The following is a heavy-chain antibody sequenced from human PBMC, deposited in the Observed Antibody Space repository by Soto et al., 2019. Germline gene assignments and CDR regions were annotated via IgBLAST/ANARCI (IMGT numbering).Heavy chain of an antibody. D-gene: IGHD1-7*01. CDR3: ARRHNWNYGNWFDP. CDR1: GGSISSSSYY. CDR2: IYYSGST. J-gene: IGHJ5*02. V-gene: IGHV4-39*01. Sequence: QLQLQESGPGLVKPSETLSLTCTVSGGSISSSSYYWGWIRQPPGKGLEWIGSIYYSGSTYYNPSLKSRVTISVDTSKNQFSLKLSSVTAADTAVYYCARRHNWNYGNWFDPWGQGTLVTVSS.